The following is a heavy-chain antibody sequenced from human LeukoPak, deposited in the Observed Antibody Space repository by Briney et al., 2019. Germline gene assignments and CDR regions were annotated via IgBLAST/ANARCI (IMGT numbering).Heavy chain of an antibody. V-gene: IGHV3-23*01. J-gene: IGHJ4*02. D-gene: IGHD3-3*01. CDR2: ISGSDGST. CDR1: GFTFSNYA. CDR3: AKDGYDFWSGYQIDF. Sequence: RPGGSLRLSCAASGFTFSNYAMTWVPQAPGKGLEWVSAISGSDGSTYYSDSVTGRFTISRDNSKNTLYLQMSSLRTDDTAVYYCAKDGYDFWSGYQIDFWGQGTLVTVSS.